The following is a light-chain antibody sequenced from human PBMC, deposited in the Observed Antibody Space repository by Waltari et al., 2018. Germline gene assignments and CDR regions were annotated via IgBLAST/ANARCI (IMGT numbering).Light chain of an antibody. Sequence: QSALTQPRSVSGSPGQSVPISCTGASSDIGGYYYVSWYQQLPGKAPKLMIYDVSKRPSGVSDRFSGSKSGNTASLTISGLQAEDETDYYCCSYAGSYTWVFGGGTKLTVL. CDR1: SSDIGGYYY. J-gene: IGLJ3*02. CDR3: CSYAGSYTWV. V-gene: IGLV2-11*01. CDR2: DVS.